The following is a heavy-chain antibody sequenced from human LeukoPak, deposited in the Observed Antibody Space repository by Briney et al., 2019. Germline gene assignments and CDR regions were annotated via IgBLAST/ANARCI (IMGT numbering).Heavy chain of an antibody. D-gene: IGHD3-3*01. CDR2: IKLDGSEK. CDR3: ARDQYDTWSRRGNFDS. CDR1: GSIFGKYW. J-gene: IGHJ4*02. Sequence: PGGSLRLSCAASGSIFGKYWMSWVRQAPGKGLEWVANIKLDGSEKNYVDSVKGRFTISRDNTKNSLYLQMNSLRAEDTAVFYCARDQYDTWSRRGNFDSWGQGTLVIVSS. V-gene: IGHV3-7*03.